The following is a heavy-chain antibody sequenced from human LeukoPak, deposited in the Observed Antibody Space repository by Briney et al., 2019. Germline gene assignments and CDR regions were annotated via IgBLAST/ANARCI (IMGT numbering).Heavy chain of an antibody. CDR1: GFTFSSYA. V-gene: IGHV3-23*01. Sequence: GGSLRLSCAASGFTFSSYAMSWVRQAPGRGLEWVSAISGSGGSTYYADSVKGRFAISRDNSKNTLYLQMNSLRAEDTAVYYCAKDRVVGATKARYYFDYWGQGTLVTVSS. D-gene: IGHD1-26*01. CDR3: AKDRVVGATKARYYFDY. CDR2: ISGSGGST. J-gene: IGHJ4*02.